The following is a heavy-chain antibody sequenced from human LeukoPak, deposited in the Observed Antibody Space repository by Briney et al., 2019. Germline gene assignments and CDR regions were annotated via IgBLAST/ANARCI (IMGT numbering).Heavy chain of an antibody. CDR1: GFTISSYG. CDR2: ISYDGSNK. Sequence: GGSLRLSCAASGFTISSYGMHWVRQAPGKGLEWVAVISYDGSNKYYADSVKGLFTISRDNSKNTLYLQMISLRTEDTAVYYCARTVAAAGPMDYWGQGTLATVSS. D-gene: IGHD6-13*01. CDR3: ARTVAAAGPMDY. J-gene: IGHJ4*02. V-gene: IGHV3-30*03.